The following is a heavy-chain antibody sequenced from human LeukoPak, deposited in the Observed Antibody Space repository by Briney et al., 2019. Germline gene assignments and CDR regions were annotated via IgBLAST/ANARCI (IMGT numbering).Heavy chain of an antibody. J-gene: IGHJ5*02. Sequence: GGSLRLSCAASGFAISDYWMTWVRQAPGKGLEWVANIKQDGSEKTYVDSVKGRFTISRDNAKNSIFLQMNSLRVEDMAMYYCVRDGGTDWYDPWGQGTLVSVSS. CDR3: VRDGGTDWYDP. CDR2: IKQDGSEK. V-gene: IGHV3-7*01. CDR1: GFAISDYW. D-gene: IGHD3-16*01.